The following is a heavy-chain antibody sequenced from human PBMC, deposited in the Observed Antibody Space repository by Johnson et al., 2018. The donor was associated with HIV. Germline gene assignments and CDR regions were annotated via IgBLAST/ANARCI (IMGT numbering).Heavy chain of an antibody. V-gene: IGHV3-30*04. Sequence: VQLVESGGGVVQPGRSLRLSCAASGFTFSSYAMHWVRQAPGKGLEWVAVISYDGSNKYYADSVKGRFTISRDNSKNTLYLQMNSLRAEDTALYYCARDLPSGSYAPFDIWGQGTMVTVSS. J-gene: IGHJ3*02. CDR3: ARDLPSGSYAPFDI. CDR1: GFTFSSYA. D-gene: IGHD1-26*01. CDR2: ISYDGSNK.